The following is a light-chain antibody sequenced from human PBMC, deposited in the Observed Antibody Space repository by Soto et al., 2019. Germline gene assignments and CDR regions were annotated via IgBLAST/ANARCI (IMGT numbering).Light chain of an antibody. CDR1: QAIRSS. V-gene: IGKV1-27*01. CDR2: DAS. J-gene: IGKJ3*01. Sequence: DIQMTQSPSALSASVGDRVTLTCRASQAIRSSLAWYQQKPGRIPTLLIYDASTLQSGVPSRFSGSGSGTDFTLTINGLQPEDVATYFCQKYDDAPITFGPGTKVDLK. CDR3: QKYDDAPIT.